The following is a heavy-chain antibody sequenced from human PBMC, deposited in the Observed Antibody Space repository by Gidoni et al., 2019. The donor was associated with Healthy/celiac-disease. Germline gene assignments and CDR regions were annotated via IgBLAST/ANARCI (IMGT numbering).Heavy chain of an antibody. CDR2: INPNSGGT. Sequence: QVQLVHSGAEVKKPGAAVKVSCKAYGYTCTGYYMHWVRQAPGQGLEWMGRINPNSGGTNYAQKCQGRDTMTSDTSISTAYMELSRLRSDDTAVYYCARVGGAVAGSYYYGMDVWGQGTTVTVSS. D-gene: IGHD6-19*01. CDR1: GYTCTGYY. J-gene: IGHJ6*02. CDR3: ARVGGAVAGSYYYGMDV. V-gene: IGHV1-2*06.